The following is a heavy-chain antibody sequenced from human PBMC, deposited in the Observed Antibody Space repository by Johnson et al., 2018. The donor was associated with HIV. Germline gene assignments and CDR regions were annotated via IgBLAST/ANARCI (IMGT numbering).Heavy chain of an antibody. CDR2: ISYDGSNK. J-gene: IGHJ3*02. Sequence: VQLVESGGGVVQPGRSLRLSCAASGFTFSSYGMHWVRQAPGKGLEWVAVISYDGSNKYYADSVQGRFTISRDNSKNTLYLQMNSLRAEDTAVYYCARDPYGSGPYVAFDIWGQGTMVTVSS. CDR3: ARDPYGSGPYVAFDI. V-gene: IGHV3-30*03. CDR1: GFTFSSYG. D-gene: IGHD3-10*01.